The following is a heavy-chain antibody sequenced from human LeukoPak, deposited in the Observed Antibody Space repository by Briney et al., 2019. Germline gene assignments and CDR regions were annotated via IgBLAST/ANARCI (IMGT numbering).Heavy chain of an antibody. D-gene: IGHD6-19*01. CDR1: GFTFSSYS. V-gene: IGHV3-21*01. CDR3: ARGGEAVADPDAFDI. CDR2: ISSSSSYI. J-gene: IGHJ3*02. Sequence: GGSLRLSCAASGFTFSSYSMNWVRQAPGKGLEWVSSISSSSSYIYYADSVKGRFTISRDNAKNSLYLQMNSLRAEDTAVYYCARGGEAVADPDAFDIWGQGTMVTVSS.